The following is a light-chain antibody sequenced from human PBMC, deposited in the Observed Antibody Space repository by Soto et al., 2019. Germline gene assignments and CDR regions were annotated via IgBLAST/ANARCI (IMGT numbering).Light chain of an antibody. CDR2: GAS. CDR1: QSVSSN. J-gene: IGKJ1*01. V-gene: IGKV3-15*01. CDR3: QQYNDLPPWT. Sequence: EIVMTQSPATLSVSPGERATLSCRASQSVSSNLAWYQQKPDQAPRLLIYGASTRATGITARFSGGGSGTEFTLTLSSLQSEDFAVSYCQQYNDLPPWTFGEGTKGEIK.